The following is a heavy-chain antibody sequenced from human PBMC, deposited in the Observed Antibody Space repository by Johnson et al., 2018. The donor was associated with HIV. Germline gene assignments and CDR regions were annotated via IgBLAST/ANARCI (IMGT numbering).Heavy chain of an antibody. V-gene: IGHV3-13*01. Sequence: VQLVESGGGLVQPGGSLRLSCAASGFTFSSYDMHWVRQATGKGLEWVSAIGTAGDTYYPGSVTGRFTIPRENAKNSLYLQMNSLRAGDTAVYYCAREVGSWYSSSSGAFDIWGQGTMVTVSS. CDR1: GFTFSSYD. CDR3: AREVGSWYSSSSGAFDI. D-gene: IGHD6-6*01. CDR2: IGTAGDT. J-gene: IGHJ3*02.